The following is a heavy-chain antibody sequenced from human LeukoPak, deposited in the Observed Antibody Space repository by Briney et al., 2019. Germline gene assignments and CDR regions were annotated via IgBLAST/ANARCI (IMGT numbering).Heavy chain of an antibody. J-gene: IGHJ5*02. CDR1: GDSVSSNSAA. CDR3: ARVVVGTAGKSWFDP. Sequence: SQTLSLTCAISGDSVSSNSAAWDWIRQSPSRGLEWLGRTYYRSKWYNDYAVSVRSRISINPDTSKNQPSLQLNSVTPEDTAVYYCARVVVGTAGKSWFDPWGQGTLVTVSS. D-gene: IGHD1-26*01. V-gene: IGHV6-1*01. CDR2: TYYRSKWYN.